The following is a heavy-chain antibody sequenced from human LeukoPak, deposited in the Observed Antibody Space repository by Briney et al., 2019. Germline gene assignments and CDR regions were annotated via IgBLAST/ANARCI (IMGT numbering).Heavy chain of an antibody. CDR2: IIPIFGTA. V-gene: IGHV1-69*01. CDR1: GGTFSSYA. D-gene: IGHD5-18*01. J-gene: IGHJ4*02. CDR3: AGSIPAGGYSYGPFDY. Sequence: SSVKVSSKASGGTFSSYAISWVRQAPGQGLEWMGGIIPIFGTANYAQKFQGRVTIAADESTSTAYMELSSLRSEDTAVYYCAGSIPAGGYSYGPFDYWGRGTLVTVSS.